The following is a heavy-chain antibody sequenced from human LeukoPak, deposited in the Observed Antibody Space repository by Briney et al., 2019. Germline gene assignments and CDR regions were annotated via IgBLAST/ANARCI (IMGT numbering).Heavy chain of an antibody. CDR3: ARDTAPAGYFDWLTPNGFDY. CDR2: IYYSGST. J-gene: IGHJ4*02. Sequence: PSETLSLTCTVSGGSISSGDYYWSWIRQPPGKGLEWIGYIYYSGSTYYNPSLKSRVTISVDTSKNQFSLKLSSVTAADTAVYYCARDTAPAGYFDWLTPNGFDYWGQGTLVTVSS. CDR1: GGSISSGDYY. V-gene: IGHV4-30-4*01. D-gene: IGHD3-9*01.